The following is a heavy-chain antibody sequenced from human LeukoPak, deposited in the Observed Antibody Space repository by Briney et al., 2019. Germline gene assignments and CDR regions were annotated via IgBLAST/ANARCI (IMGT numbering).Heavy chain of an antibody. CDR1: GYTFTSYG. J-gene: IGHJ4*02. CDR3: AREFVPYYYDSSGYTFDY. Sequence: ASVKVSCKASGYTFTSYGISWVRQAPGQGLEWMGWINPNSGGTNYAQKFQGRVTMTRDTSISTAYMELSRLRSDDTAVYYCAREFVPYYYDSSGYTFDYWGQGTLVTVSS. CDR2: INPNSGGT. V-gene: IGHV1-2*02. D-gene: IGHD3-22*01.